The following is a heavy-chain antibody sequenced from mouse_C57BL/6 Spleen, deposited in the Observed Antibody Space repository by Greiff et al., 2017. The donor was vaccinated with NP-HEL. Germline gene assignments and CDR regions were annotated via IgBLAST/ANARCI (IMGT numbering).Heavy chain of an antibody. V-gene: IGHV1-63*01. Sequence: QVQLQQSGAELVRPGTSVKMSCKASGYTFTNYWIGWAKQRPGHGLEWIGDIYPGGGYTNYNEKFKGKATLTADKSSSTAYMQFSSLTSEDSAIYYCARRDYSNYLYAMDYWGQGTSVTVSS. CDR3: ARRDYSNYLYAMDY. CDR2: IYPGGGYT. CDR1: GYTFTNYW. J-gene: IGHJ4*01. D-gene: IGHD2-5*01.